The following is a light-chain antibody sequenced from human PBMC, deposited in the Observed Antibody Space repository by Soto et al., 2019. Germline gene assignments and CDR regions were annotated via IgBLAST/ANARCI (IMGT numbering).Light chain of an antibody. CDR3: QQYKDDAWT. Sequence: DIQMTQSPSTLSGSVGDRVTITCRASQTISSWLAWYQQKPGKAPKLLIYDASTLEGGVPSRFSGSGSATEFILTISSLQPDDFATYYCQQYKDDAWTFGQGTRVEFK. CDR2: DAS. CDR1: QTISSW. V-gene: IGKV1-5*01. J-gene: IGKJ1*01.